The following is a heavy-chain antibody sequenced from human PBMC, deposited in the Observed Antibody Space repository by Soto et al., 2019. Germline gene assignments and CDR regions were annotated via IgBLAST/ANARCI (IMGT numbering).Heavy chain of an antibody. CDR2: IIPIFGTA. V-gene: IGHV1-69*13. J-gene: IGHJ5*02. Sequence: SSVKVSCKASGYIFTSYGITWVRQASGQGLEWMGEIIPIFGTANYAQKFQGRVTITADESTSTAYMELSSLRSEDTAVYYCARDRGPSSGYYPYWFDPSGQGTLVIVSS. CDR1: GYIFTSYG. CDR3: ARDRGPSSGYYPYWFDP. D-gene: IGHD3-22*01.